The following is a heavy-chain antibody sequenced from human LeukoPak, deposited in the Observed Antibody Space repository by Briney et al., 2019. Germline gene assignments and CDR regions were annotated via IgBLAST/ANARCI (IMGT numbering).Heavy chain of an antibody. J-gene: IGHJ2*01. CDR2: ISPYNGNT. CDR1: GYTFSSYG. V-gene: IGHV1-18*01. D-gene: IGHD5-24*01. CDR3: ARGWLQPYWYFDL. Sequence: ASVKVSCKAFGYTFSSYGVSWVRQAPGQGLEWMGWISPYNGNTDYAQKLQGRVTMTTDTSTTTGYMELRSLRSDDTAVYYCARGWLQPYWYFDLWGRGTVVTVSS.